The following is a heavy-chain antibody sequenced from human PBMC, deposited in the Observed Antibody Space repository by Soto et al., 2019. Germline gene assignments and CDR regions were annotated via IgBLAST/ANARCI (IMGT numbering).Heavy chain of an antibody. Sequence: GSLRLSCAASGFTFSSYAMHWVRQAPGKGLEYVSAISSNGGSTYYANSVKGRFTISRDNSKNTLYLQMGSLRAEDMAVYYCARGSDSSGWRREDAFDIWGQGTMVTVSS. V-gene: IGHV3-64*01. J-gene: IGHJ3*02. CDR1: GFTFSSYA. CDR3: ARGSDSSGWRREDAFDI. D-gene: IGHD6-19*01. CDR2: ISSNGGST.